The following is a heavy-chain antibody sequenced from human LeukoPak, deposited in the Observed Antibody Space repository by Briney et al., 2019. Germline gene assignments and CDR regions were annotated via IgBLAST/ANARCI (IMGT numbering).Heavy chain of an antibody. J-gene: IGHJ4*02. CDR1: GGSISSSSYY. Sequence: SETLSLTCTVSGGSISSSSYYWGWIRQPPGKGLEWIGSIYYSGSIYYNPSLKSRVTISVDTSKNQFSLKLSSVTAADTAVYYCARGVHWVSYYFDYWGQGTLVTVSS. CDR2: IYYSGSI. D-gene: IGHD1-1*01. V-gene: IGHV4-39*07. CDR3: ARGVHWVSYYFDY.